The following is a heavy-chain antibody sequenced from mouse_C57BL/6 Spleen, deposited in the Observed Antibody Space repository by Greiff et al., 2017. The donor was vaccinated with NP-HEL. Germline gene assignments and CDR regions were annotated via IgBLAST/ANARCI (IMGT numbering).Heavy chain of an antibody. J-gene: IGHJ3*01. CDR3: ARVEWDYDDGAVAY. Sequence: EVQLQQSGPGLVKPSQSLSLTCSVTGYSITSGYYWNWIRQFPGNKLEWMGYISYDGSNNYNPSLKNRISITRDTSKNQFFLKLNSVTTEDTATYYCARVEWDYDDGAVAYWGQGTLVTVSA. D-gene: IGHD2-4*01. CDR2: ISYDGSN. CDR1: GYSITSGYY. V-gene: IGHV3-6*01.